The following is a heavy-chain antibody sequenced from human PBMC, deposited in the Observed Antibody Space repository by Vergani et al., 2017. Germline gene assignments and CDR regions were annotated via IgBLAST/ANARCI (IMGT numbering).Heavy chain of an antibody. Sequence: EVQLVESGGGLVQPGGSLRLSCAASGCPFSSYAMSWVRQAPGKGLEWVSAISGSGGSTYYADSVKGRFTISRDNSKNTLYLQMNSLRAEDTAVYYCARDGWDYDFWSDYGYWGQGTLVTVSS. D-gene: IGHD3-3*01. CDR2: ISGSGGST. V-gene: IGHV3-23*04. CDR3: ARDGWDYDFWSDYGY. J-gene: IGHJ4*02. CDR1: GCPFSSYA.